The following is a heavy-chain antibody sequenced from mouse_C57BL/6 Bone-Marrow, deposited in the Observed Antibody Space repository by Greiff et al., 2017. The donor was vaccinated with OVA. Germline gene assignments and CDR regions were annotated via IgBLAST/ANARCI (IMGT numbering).Heavy chain of an antibody. J-gene: IGHJ4*01. Sequence: QVQLQQPGAELVKPGASVKLSCKASGYTFTSYWMQWVKQRPGQGLEWIGEIDPSDSYTNYNQKFKGKATLTVDTSSSTAYMQLSSLPSEDSAVYYCAAYDYALYYAMDYWGQGTSVTVSS. D-gene: IGHD2-4*01. CDR2: IDPSDSYT. CDR3: AAYDYALYYAMDY. CDR1: GYTFTSYW. V-gene: IGHV1-50*01.